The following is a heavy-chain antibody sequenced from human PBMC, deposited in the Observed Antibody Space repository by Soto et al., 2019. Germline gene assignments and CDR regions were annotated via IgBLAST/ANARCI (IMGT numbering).Heavy chain of an antibody. CDR1: GYTFTNYG. V-gene: IGHV1-18*01. CDR2: ISPYNGNT. Sequence: QVQLVQSGDEVKKPGASVKVSCKDSGYTFTNYGISWVRQAPGQGLEWMGWISPYNGNTKYPQKLQGRVTMTTDTSTRTSYMELRSLRAYDTAVYFCARDGDRCTSTRCSPWPDTHVDLWGRGTLVTVSS. J-gene: IGHJ2*01. CDR3: ARDGDRCTSTRCSPWPDTHVDL. D-gene: IGHD2-2*01.